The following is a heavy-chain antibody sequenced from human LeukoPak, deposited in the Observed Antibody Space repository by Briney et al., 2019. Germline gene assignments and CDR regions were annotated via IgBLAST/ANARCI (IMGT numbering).Heavy chain of an antibody. CDR3: ARGGDSTFDY. CDR1: GYSISSGYY. V-gene: IGHV4-38-2*02. J-gene: IGHJ4*02. CDR2: IYHSGST. D-gene: IGHD6-13*01. Sequence: PSETLSLTCTVSGYSISSGYYWGWIRQPPGKGLEWIGSIYHSGSTYYNPSLKSRVTISVDTSKNQFSLKLSSVTAADTAVYYCARGGDSTFDYWGQGTLVTVSS.